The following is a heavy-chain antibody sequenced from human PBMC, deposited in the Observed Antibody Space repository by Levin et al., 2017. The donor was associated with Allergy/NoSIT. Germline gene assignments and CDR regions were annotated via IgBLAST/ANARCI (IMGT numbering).Heavy chain of an antibody. CDR2: ISYDGSNK. CDR3: AKRGHYGDYVDY. J-gene: IGHJ4*02. D-gene: IGHD4-17*01. V-gene: IGHV3-30*18. Sequence: GGSLRLSCAASGFTFSSYGMHWVRQAPGKGLEWVAIISYDGSNKYYVDSVKGRFTISRDNSKNTLYLQMNSLRAEDTAVYYCAKRGHYGDYVDYWGQGTLVTVSS. CDR1: GFTFSSYG.